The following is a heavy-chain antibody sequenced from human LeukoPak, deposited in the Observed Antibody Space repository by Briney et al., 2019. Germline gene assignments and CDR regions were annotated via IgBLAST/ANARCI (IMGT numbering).Heavy chain of an antibody. J-gene: IGHJ5*02. CDR1: GGTFSSYT. V-gene: IGHV1-69*04. CDR3: ARDWAYSSSWSDP. D-gene: IGHD6-13*01. Sequence: GASVKVSCKASGGTFSSYTISWVRQAPGQGLEWMGRIIPILGIANYAQKFQGRVTITADKSTSTAYMELSSLRSEDTAVYYCARDWAYSSSWSDPWGQGTLVTVSS. CDR2: IIPILGIA.